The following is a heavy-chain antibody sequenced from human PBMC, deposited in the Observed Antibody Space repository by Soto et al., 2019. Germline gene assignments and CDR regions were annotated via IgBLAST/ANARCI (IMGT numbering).Heavy chain of an antibody. CDR2: ISSSGSTI. J-gene: IGHJ6*02. CDR1: GFTFSSYE. Sequence: HPGGSLRLSCAASGFTFSSYEMNWVRQAPGKGLEWVSYISSSGSTIYYADSVKGRFTISRDNAKNSLYLQMNSLRAEDTAVYYCARMPSPARWDLQPHNNYGMDVWGQGTTVTVSS. D-gene: IGHD1-26*01. V-gene: IGHV3-48*03. CDR3: ARMPSPARWDLQPHNNYGMDV.